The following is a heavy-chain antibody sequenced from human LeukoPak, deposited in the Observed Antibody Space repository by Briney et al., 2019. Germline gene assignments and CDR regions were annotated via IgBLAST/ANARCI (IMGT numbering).Heavy chain of an antibody. J-gene: IGHJ5*02. CDR3: AQSLGSGNWIGNWFDP. Sequence: SETLSLTCSVSGGXISSLYCSWIRQPPGKGPEWIGYIYYTGSTNYNPSLKSRVTMFVDMSKNQFSLRLSPVTAADTAIYYCAQSLGSGNWIGNWFDPWGQGTLVTVSS. CDR1: GGXISSLY. CDR2: IYYTGST. D-gene: IGHD1-1*01. V-gene: IGHV4-59*08.